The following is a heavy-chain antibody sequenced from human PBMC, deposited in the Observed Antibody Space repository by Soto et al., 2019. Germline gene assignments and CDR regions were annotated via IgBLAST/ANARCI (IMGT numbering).Heavy chain of an antibody. CDR3: ARDFSLYGDQYYFDY. D-gene: IGHD4-17*01. V-gene: IGHV3-21*01. Sequence: EVQLVESGGGLVKPGGSLRLSCAASGFTFSSYSMNWVRQAPGKGLEWVSSISSSSSYIYYADSVKGRFTISRDNAKNSLYLQMNSLRAEDTAVYYCARDFSLYGDQYYFDYWGQGTLVTVSS. CDR1: GFTFSSYS. J-gene: IGHJ4*02. CDR2: ISSSSSYI.